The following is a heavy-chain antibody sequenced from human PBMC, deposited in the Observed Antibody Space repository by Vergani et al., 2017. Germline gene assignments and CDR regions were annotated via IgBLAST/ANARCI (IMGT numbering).Heavy chain of an antibody. CDR1: GFSLSTSGMR. CDR2: IDWDDDK. Sequence: QVTLRESGPALVKPTQTLTLTCTFSGFSLSTSGMRVSWIRQPPGKALEWLARIDWDDDKYYSTSLKTRLTISKDTSKNQAVLTMTNMDAVDTATYYCAQMRSGNSGYYNDYWGQGTLVTVSS. D-gene: IGHD3-22*01. J-gene: IGHJ4*02. V-gene: IGHV2-70*15. CDR3: AQMRSGNSGYYNDY.